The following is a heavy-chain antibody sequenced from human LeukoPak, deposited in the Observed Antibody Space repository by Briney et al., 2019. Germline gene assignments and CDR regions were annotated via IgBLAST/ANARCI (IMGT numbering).Heavy chain of an antibody. J-gene: IGHJ4*02. V-gene: IGHV4-34*01. CDR3: ARRTGTYYYDSSGYSPWRYYFDY. Sequence: KTSQSLSLTCAVYGGSFRGNYWSWIRQPPGKGREWNGDINHSGTTNYSPSLKSRVTISVDTSKNQFSLNLSSGTAADTAVFYCARRTGTYYYDSSGYSPWRYYFDYWGQGTLVTVSS. CDR2: INHSGTT. CDR1: GGSFRGNY. D-gene: IGHD3-22*01.